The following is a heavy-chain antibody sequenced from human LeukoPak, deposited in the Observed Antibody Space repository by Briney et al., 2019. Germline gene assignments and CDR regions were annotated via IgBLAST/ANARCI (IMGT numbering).Heavy chain of an antibody. CDR3: ARDLLETYDFWSGYYNHPHLYDAFDI. Sequence: PSETLSPTCAVSGGSISSSNWWSWVRQPPGKGLEWIGEIYHSGCTNYNPSLKSRVTISVDKSKNQFSLKLSSVTAADTAVYYCARDLLETYDFWSGYYNHPHLYDAFDIWGQGTMVTVSS. D-gene: IGHD3-3*01. J-gene: IGHJ3*02. V-gene: IGHV4-4*02. CDR1: GGSISSSNW. CDR2: IYHSGCT.